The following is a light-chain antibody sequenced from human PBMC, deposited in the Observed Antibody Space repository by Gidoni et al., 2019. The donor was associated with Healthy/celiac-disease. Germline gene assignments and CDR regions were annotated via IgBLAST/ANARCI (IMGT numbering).Light chain of an antibody. J-gene: IGKJ4*01. CDR1: QSVSSC. Sequence: EIGLTQYPATLSFSPGDRATLSCRASQSVSSCLAWYQQKPGQAPRLLIYDASNRATGIPSRFSGSGSGTDFTLTISSLQPDDFAVYYCQQRSNWPLTFGGGTKVEIK. V-gene: IGKV3-11*01. CDR2: DAS. CDR3: QQRSNWPLT.